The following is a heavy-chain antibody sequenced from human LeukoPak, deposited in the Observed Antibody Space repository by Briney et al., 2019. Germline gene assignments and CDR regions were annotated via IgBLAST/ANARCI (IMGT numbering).Heavy chain of an antibody. J-gene: IGHJ5*02. CDR3: AGSSMVRGVIIAGNWFDP. D-gene: IGHD3-10*01. CDR1: GGSFSGYY. Sequence: SETLSLTCAVYGGSFSGYYWSWIRQPPGKGLEWIGEINHSGSTNYNPSLKSRVTISVDTSKNQFSLKLSSVTAADTAVYYCAGSSMVRGVIIAGNWFDPWGQGTLVTVSS. V-gene: IGHV4-34*01. CDR2: INHSGST.